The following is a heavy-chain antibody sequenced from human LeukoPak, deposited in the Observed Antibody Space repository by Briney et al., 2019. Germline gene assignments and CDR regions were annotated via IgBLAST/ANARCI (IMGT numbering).Heavy chain of an antibody. V-gene: IGHV1-2*02. CDR1: GYTFTGYY. CDR3: ARSPISYCSGGSCYSRSKFKDYYYMDV. Sequence: ASVKVSCKASGYTFTGYYMHWVRQAPGQGLEWMGWINPNSGGTNYAQKFQGRVTMTRNTSISTAYMELSSLRSENTAVYYCARSPISYCSGGSCYSRSKFKDYYYMDVWGKGTTVTVSS. D-gene: IGHD2-15*01. J-gene: IGHJ6*03. CDR2: INPNSGGT.